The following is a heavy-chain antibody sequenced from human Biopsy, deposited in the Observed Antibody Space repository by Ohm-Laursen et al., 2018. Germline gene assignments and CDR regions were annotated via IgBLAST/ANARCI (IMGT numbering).Heavy chain of an antibody. J-gene: IGHJ4*02. CDR3: AKPADSYGSEFYFDY. CDR2: INTSGGST. CDR1: GFTFSDYA. V-gene: IGHV3-23*01. D-gene: IGHD4-17*01. Sequence: GSLRLSCAAPGFTFSDYALHWARQAPGKGLEWVSVINTSGGSTHYAVSVKGRFTISRDNSKNTLYLRMNSLRAEDTAVYYCAKPADSYGSEFYFDYWGQGTLVTVSS.